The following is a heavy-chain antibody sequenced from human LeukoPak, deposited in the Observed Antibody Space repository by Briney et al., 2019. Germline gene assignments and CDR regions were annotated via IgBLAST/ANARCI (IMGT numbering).Heavy chain of an antibody. D-gene: IGHD2-21*02. Sequence: GGSLRLSCAASGFTFDDYGMSWVRRAPGKGLEWVSGINWNGGSTGYADSVKGRFTISRDNAKNSLYLQMNSLRAEDTALYYCARAPKHIVVVTAIHGNYFDYWGQGTLVTVSS. J-gene: IGHJ4*02. CDR3: ARAPKHIVVVTAIHGNYFDY. CDR1: GFTFDDYG. V-gene: IGHV3-20*04. CDR2: INWNGGST.